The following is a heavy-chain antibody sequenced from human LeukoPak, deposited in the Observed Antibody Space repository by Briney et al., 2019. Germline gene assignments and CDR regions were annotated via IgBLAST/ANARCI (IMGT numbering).Heavy chain of an antibody. J-gene: IGHJ6*02. CDR2: IYNSGSP. CDR3: ARGADPGYYYYGMDV. V-gene: IGHV4-59*01. CDR1: GGSISTDY. Sequence: SETLSLTCSVSGGSISTDYWSWIRQTPGKGLEEIGYIYNSGSPNYNPSLEGRVTMSIDTSKNHFSLKLSSVTAADTAVYYCARGADPGYYYYGMDVWGQGTTVTVSS.